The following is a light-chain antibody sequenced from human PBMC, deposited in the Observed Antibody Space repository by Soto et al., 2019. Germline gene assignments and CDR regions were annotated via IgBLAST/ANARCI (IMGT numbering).Light chain of an antibody. V-gene: IGKV1-5*01. CDR1: QSISSW. CDR3: QQYSVYWT. J-gene: IGKJ1*01. Sequence: DIQMTQSPSTLSASLGDRVTITCRASQSISSWLAWYQQKPGKAPKVLIYDASSWAGGVPSRFTGSGSGTEFTLTINSLQPDDSATYYCQQYSVYWTFGQGTKVDIK. CDR2: DAS.